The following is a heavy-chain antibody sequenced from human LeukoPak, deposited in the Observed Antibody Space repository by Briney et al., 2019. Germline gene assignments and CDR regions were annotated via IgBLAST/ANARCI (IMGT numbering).Heavy chain of an antibody. CDR2: INPNSGGT. V-gene: IGHV1-2*02. Sequence: ASVKVSCKASGYTFTGYYMHWVRQAPGQGLEWMGWINPNSGGTNYAQKFQGRVTMTRDTSISTAYMELSRLRSDDTAVYYCAREVVVPAAIMVGYYYYYMDVWGKGTTVTVSS. CDR1: GYTFTGYY. CDR3: AREVVVPAAIMVGYYYYYMDV. J-gene: IGHJ6*03. D-gene: IGHD2-2*01.